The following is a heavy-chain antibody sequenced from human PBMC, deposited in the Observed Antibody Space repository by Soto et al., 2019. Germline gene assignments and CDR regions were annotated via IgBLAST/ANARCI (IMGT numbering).Heavy chain of an antibody. CDR2: FDPEDGET. CDR3: ATVRPRDFWSGALGY. D-gene: IGHD3-3*01. CDR1: GYTLTELF. V-gene: IGHV1-24*01. J-gene: IGHJ4*02. Sequence: AAVQVSCKVCGYTLTELFMHWVRQAPGKGLEWMGGFDPEDGETIYAQKFQGRVTMTEDTSTDTAYMELSSLRSEDTAVYYCATVRPRDFWSGALGYWGQGTLVTGSS.